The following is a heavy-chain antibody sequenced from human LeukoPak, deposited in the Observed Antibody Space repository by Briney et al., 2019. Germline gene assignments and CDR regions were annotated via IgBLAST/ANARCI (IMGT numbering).Heavy chain of an antibody. CDR1: GFSFSDYS. CDR3: AREAMVRGVLDY. V-gene: IGHV3-30*02. Sequence: PGGSLRLSCAASGFSFSDYSMHWVRQAPGKGLEWVAFIRYDGTEKYYADSVKGRFTISRDNCKNTLYLQMNSLRAEDTAVYYCAREAMVRGVLDYWGQGTLVTVSS. D-gene: IGHD3-10*01. CDR2: IRYDGTEK. J-gene: IGHJ4*02.